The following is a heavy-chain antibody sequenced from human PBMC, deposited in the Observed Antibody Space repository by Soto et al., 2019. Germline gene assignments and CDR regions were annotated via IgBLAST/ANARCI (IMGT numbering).Heavy chain of an antibody. CDR1: GGSFSSGGYS. CDR2: IYHSGST. J-gene: IGHJ4*01. D-gene: IGHD6-13*01. Sequence: SETLSLTCAVSGGSFSSGGYSWSWIRQPPGKGLEWIGYIYHSGSTYYNPSLKSRVTISVDRSKNQFSLKLSSVTAADTGVYYCARYSAASGTYYFDYWGPGTLVTSPQ. V-gene: IGHV4-30-2*01. CDR3: ARYSAASGTYYFDY.